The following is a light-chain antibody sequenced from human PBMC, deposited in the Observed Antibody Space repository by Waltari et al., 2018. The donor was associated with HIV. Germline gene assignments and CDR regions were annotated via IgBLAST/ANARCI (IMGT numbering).Light chain of an antibody. V-gene: IGLV1-44*01. CDR3: AAWDDSLDEYV. CDR1: SSNIGSKT. J-gene: IGLJ1*01. CDR2: SNN. Sequence: QSALTQPPSASGTPGQRVTMSCSGSSSNIGSKTVNWYQQLPGTAPKLLIFSNNQRPSGVPDRFSGSKSGASASLAISGLQSEDEADYYCAAWDDSLDEYVFGTGTKVTVL.